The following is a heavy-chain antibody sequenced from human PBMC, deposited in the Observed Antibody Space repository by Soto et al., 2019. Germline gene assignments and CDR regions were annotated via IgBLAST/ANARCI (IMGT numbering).Heavy chain of an antibody. CDR1: GGSFSGYY. V-gene: IGHV4-34*01. D-gene: IGHD3-10*01. CDR2: INHSGST. J-gene: IGHJ6*02. Sequence: PSETLSLTCAVYGGSFSGYYWSWIRQPPGKGLEWIGEINHSGSTNYNPSLKSRVTISVDTSKNQFSLKLSSVSAADTAVYYCATGRGVRGVIITTYYYYGLDVWGQGTTVT. CDR3: ATGRGVRGVIITTYYYYGLDV.